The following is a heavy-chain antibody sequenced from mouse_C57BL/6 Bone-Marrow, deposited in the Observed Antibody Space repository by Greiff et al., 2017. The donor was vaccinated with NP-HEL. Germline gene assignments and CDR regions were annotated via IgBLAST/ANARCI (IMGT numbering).Heavy chain of an antibody. V-gene: IGHV1-22*01. J-gene: IGHJ3*01. CDR2: INPNNGGT. CDR1: GYTFTDYN. CDR3: AKGGLYDGCYVRFAY. Sequence: VQLQQSGPELVKPGASVKMSCKASGYTFTDYNMHWVKQSPGKSLEWIGYINPNNGGTSYNQKFKGQATLTVNKSSSTAYMELRSLTSEDSAVYYCAKGGLYDGCYVRFAYWGQGTLVTVSA. D-gene: IGHD2-3*01.